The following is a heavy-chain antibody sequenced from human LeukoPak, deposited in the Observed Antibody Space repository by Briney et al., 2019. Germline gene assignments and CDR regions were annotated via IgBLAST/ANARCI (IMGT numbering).Heavy chain of an antibody. Sequence: PGGSLRLSCAASGFTFDDYAMHWVRQAPGKGLEWVSGISWDSGSIGYADSVKGRFTISRDNAKNSLYLQMNSLRAEDMALYYCAKDRADYGDYQCYFDSWGQGTLVTVSS. CDR2: ISWDSGSI. D-gene: IGHD4-17*01. CDR1: GFTFDDYA. CDR3: AKDRADYGDYQCYFDS. J-gene: IGHJ4*02. V-gene: IGHV3-9*03.